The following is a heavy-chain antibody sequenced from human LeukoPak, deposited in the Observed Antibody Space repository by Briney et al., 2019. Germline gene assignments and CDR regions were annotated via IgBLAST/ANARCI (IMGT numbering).Heavy chain of an antibody. D-gene: IGHD3-3*01. J-gene: IGHJ4*02. CDR3: ATGHRDYDFWSGYYGFDY. V-gene: IGHV1-8*01. Sequence: ASVKVSCKASGYTFTSYDINWVRQATGQGLEWMGWMNPNSGNTGYAQKFQGRVTMTRNTSISTAYMELSSLRSEDTAVYYCATGHRDYDFWSGYYGFDYWGQGTLVTVSS. CDR2: MNPNSGNT. CDR1: GYTFTSYD.